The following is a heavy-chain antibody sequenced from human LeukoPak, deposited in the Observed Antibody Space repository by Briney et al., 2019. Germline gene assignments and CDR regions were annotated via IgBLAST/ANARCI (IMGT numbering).Heavy chain of an antibody. J-gene: IGHJ2*01. Sequence: ASVKVSCKASGYIFINYAIHWVRQAPGQRLEWMGWINAGNGNTKYSQKFQGRVTITRDTSASTAYMELSSLRSEDTAVYYCARDGFYGDYGYFDLWGRGTLVTVSS. D-gene: IGHD4-17*01. CDR3: ARDGFYGDYGYFDL. V-gene: IGHV1-3*01. CDR1: GYIFINYA. CDR2: INAGNGNT.